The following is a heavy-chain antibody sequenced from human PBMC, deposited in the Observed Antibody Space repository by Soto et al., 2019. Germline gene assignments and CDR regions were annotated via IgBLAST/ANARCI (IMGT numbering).Heavy chain of an antibody. Sequence: QVQLQQWGAGLLKPSETLSLTCAVYGGSFSGYYWSWIRPPPGQGLEWIGEINHSGSTNYTPSLKSRVTISVDTSKNQLSRKLSSVTAANTAVYYCAGGQWLCHYYYYYYMDVWGKGTTVTVSS. V-gene: IGHV4-34*01. D-gene: IGHD6-19*01. CDR3: AGGQWLCHYYYYYYMDV. CDR1: GGSFSGYY. J-gene: IGHJ6*03. CDR2: INHSGST.